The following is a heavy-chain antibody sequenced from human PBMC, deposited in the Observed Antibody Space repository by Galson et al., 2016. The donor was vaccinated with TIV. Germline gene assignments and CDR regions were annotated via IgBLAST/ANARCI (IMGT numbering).Heavy chain of an antibody. J-gene: IGHJ4*02. CDR1: GDSLSDLS. D-gene: IGHD2/OR15-2a*01. Sequence: SVKVSCKVSGDSLSDLSMHWVRQAPGKGLEWMGGFDPEQHKKIYAQKSQGRVTLTEDTSTDTAFLELSSLSFEDTAVYYCASVAWFPGLSLDNWGQGTLVIVSS. CDR3: ASVAWFPGLSLDN. V-gene: IGHV1-24*01. CDR2: FDPEQHKK.